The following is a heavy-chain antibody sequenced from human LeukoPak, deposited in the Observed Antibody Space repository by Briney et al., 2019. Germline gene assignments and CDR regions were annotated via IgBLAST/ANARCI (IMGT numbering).Heavy chain of an antibody. CDR2: IYHSGST. J-gene: IGHJ5*02. Sequence: SETLSLTCTVSGYSISSGYYWGWIRQPPGKGLEWIGSIYHSGSTYYNPSLKSRVTISVDTSKNQFSLKLSSVTAADTAVYYCARSSGSYLYWFDPWGQGTLVTVSS. CDR3: ARSSGSYLYWFDP. V-gene: IGHV4-38-2*02. CDR1: GYSISSGYY. D-gene: IGHD1-26*01.